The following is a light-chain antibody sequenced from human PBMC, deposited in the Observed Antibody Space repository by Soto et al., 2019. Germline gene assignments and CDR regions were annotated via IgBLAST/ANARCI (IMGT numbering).Light chain of an antibody. CDR2: KAS. CDR3: KQRDRTPWT. Sequence: RASQSISHSLAWYQQKPGKAPKLLIYKASSLESGVPSRFSDGVAVPALHLCITSLPTEGFATYSSKQRDRTPWTFPQGTRLEIK. CDR1: QSISHS. V-gene: IGKV1-5*03. J-gene: IGKJ1*01.